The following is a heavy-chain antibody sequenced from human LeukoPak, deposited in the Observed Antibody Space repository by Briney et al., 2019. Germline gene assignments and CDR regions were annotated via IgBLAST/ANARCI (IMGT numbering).Heavy chain of an antibody. D-gene: IGHD3-3*01. J-gene: IGHJ4*02. CDR1: GGSISSYY. V-gene: IGHV4-59*01. CDR3: ARGSGSGYYWEGERPTPYYFDY. Sequence: SETLSLTCTVSGGSISSYYWSWIRQPPGKGLEWIGYIYYSGSTNYNPSLKSRVTISVDTSQNQFSLKLSSVTAADTAVYYCARGSGSGYYWEGERPTPYYFDYWGQGTLVTVSS. CDR2: IYYSGST.